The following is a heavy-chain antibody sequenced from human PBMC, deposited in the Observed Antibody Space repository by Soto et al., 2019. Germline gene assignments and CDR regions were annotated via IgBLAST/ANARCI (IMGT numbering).Heavy chain of an antibody. D-gene: IGHD1-26*01. J-gene: IGHJ6*02. CDR2: ISSSSSYI. CDR1: GFTFSSYS. V-gene: IGHV3-21*01. CDR3: ARWTATTGYYYYGMDV. Sequence: GGSLRLSCAASGFTFSSYSMNWVRQAPGKGLEWVSSISSSSSYIYYADSVKGRFTISRGNAKNSLYLQMNSLRAEDTAVYYCARWTATTGYYYYGMDVWGQGTTVTVSS.